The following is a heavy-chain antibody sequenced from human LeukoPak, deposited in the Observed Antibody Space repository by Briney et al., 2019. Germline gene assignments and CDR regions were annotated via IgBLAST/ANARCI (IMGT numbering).Heavy chain of an antibody. CDR2: IYYSGST. CDR3: ARAKQEGYYDILTGYHDRYFDY. V-gene: IGHV4-59*08. CDR1: GGSISSYY. Sequence: PSETLSLTCTVSGGSISSYYWSWIRQPPGKGLEWIGYIYYSGSTNYNPSLKSRVTISVDTSKNQSSLKLSSVTAADTAVYYCARAKQEGYYDILTGYHDRYFDYWGQGTLVTVSS. D-gene: IGHD3-9*01. J-gene: IGHJ4*02.